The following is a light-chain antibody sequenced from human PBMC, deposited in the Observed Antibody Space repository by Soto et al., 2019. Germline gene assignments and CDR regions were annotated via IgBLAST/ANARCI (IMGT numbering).Light chain of an antibody. Sequence: DIQLTQSPSFLSASVGDRVTITCRASQGISSYLAWYQQKPGESPKFLIYAASTLRGGVPSRFSGSGPGTELTLTISSLQPDDFSTYYCQGLNDYPITFGQGTRLEIK. V-gene: IGKV1-9*01. CDR1: QGISSY. J-gene: IGKJ5*01. CDR3: QGLNDYPIT. CDR2: AAS.